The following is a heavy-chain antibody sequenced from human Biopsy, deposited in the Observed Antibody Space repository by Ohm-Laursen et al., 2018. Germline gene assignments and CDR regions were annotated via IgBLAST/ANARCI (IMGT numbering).Heavy chain of an antibody. J-gene: IGHJ4*02. CDR3: ARGGYYAYWSGARKLNYFDY. D-gene: IGHD3-3*01. CDR2: INHSGST. Sequence: SDTLSLTCAVSSGSFSGTYWSWIRQTPGKGLEWIGEINHSGSTKYNPSFESRVTISVDTSKNQFSLNLFSVTAADAARYFCARGGYYAYWSGARKLNYFDYWGQGTLVIVSS. V-gene: IGHV4-34*01. CDR1: SGSFSGTY.